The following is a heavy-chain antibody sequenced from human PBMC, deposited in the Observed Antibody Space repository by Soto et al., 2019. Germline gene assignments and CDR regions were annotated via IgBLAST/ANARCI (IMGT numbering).Heavy chain of an antibody. CDR3: ARQIYEFDIGHNVKYSFAS. Sequence: GESLTISFKGSGYSFAGYCITWVRQKPGKGLEWMGRIDPSDSQTYYSPSFRGHVTISVTKSITTVFLQWSSLRASDTAMYYCARQIYEFDIGHNVKYSFASWCQTTPVTVSS. CDR1: GYSFAGYC. J-gene: IGHJ4*02. CDR2: IDPSDSQT. D-gene: IGHD5-12*01. V-gene: IGHV5-10-1*01.